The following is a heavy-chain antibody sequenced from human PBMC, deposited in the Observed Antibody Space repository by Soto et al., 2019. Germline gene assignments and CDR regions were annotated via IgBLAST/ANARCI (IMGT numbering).Heavy chain of an antibody. Sequence: SETLSLTCTVSGCSIRSYYWGWIRQPPGKGLEWIGYIYYSGSTNYNPSLKSRAAISVDTSKNQFSLKLSSVTAADTAIYYCERNKGLRNPFDPWGQGTLVTVSS. J-gene: IGHJ5*02. CDR1: GCSIRSYY. V-gene: IGHV4-59*01. D-gene: IGHD3-3*01. CDR2: IYYSGST. CDR3: ERNKGLRNPFDP.